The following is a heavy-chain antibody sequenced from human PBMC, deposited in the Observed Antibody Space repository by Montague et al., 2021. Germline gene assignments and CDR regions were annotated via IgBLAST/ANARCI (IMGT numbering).Heavy chain of an antibody. Sequence: SETLSLTCGLSGGSLSGYYWAWIRQTPGKGLEWIGNINHSGSAKYNPSPTIRGPISVSTSTTQFYLYLTSVTAADTAMYFCARGRFGTVNGQYSGGWYYFDKWGQGTMVTVSS. D-gene: IGHD6-19*01. CDR2: INHSGSA. CDR3: ARGRFGTVNGQYSGGWYYFDK. J-gene: IGHJ4*02. V-gene: IGHV4-34*01. CDR1: GGSLSGYY.